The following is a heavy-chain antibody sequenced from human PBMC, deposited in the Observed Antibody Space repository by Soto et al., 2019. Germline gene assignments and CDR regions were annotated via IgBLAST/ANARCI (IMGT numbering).Heavy chain of an antibody. CDR2: ISYDGSNK. Sequence: QVQLVESGGGVVQPGRSLRLSCAASGFTFSSYGMHWVRQAPGKGLEWVAVISYDGSNKYYADSVKGRFTISRDNSKNTLYLQMNSLRAEDTAVYYCAKDVRAVVGMDVWGQGTTVTVSS. CDR3: AKDVRAVVGMDV. J-gene: IGHJ6*02. V-gene: IGHV3-30*18. D-gene: IGHD2-15*01. CDR1: GFTFSSYG.